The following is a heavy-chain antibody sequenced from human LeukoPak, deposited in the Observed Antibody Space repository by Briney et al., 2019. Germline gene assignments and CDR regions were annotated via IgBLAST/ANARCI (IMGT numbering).Heavy chain of an antibody. CDR3: ARDRYFEY. CDR2: IYYSGST. CDR1: GGSIIGYY. J-gene: IGHJ4*02. Sequence: PSETLSLTCTVSGGSIIGYYWSWIRQPPGKGLEWIGYIYYSGSTNYNPSLKSRVTISVDTSKNQFSLKLSSVTAADTAAYYCARDRYFEYWGQGTLVTVSP. V-gene: IGHV4-59*01.